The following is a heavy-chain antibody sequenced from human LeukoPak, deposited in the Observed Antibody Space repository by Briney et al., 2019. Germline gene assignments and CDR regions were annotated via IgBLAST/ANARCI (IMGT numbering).Heavy chain of an antibody. Sequence: GASVKVSCKASGYTFTSYDINWVRQATGQGLEWMGWINPNSGGTNYAQKFQGRVTMTRDTSISTAYMELSRLRSDDTAVYYCARDAGILTGVYYFDYWGQGTLVTVSS. D-gene: IGHD3-9*01. CDR2: INPNSGGT. V-gene: IGHV1-2*02. J-gene: IGHJ4*02. CDR3: ARDAGILTGVYYFDY. CDR1: GYTFTSYD.